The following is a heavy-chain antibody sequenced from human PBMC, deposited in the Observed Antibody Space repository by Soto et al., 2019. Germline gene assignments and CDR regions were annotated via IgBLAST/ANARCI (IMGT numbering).Heavy chain of an antibody. J-gene: IGHJ4*02. V-gene: IGHV1-69*13. CDR1: GGTFSSYA. Sequence: SVKVSCKASGGTFSSYAISWVRQAPGQGLEWMGGTIPIFGTANYAQKFQGRVTITADESTSTAYMELSSLRSEDTAVYYCARGGRDCYNYYFDYWGQGTLVTVSS. CDR2: TIPIFGTA. D-gene: IGHD2-21*01. CDR3: ARGGRDCYNYYFDY.